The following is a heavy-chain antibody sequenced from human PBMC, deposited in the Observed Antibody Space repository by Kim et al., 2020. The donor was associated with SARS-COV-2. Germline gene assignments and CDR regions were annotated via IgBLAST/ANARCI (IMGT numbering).Heavy chain of an antibody. J-gene: IGHJ5*02. CDR3: ARREDDGYCSSTSCVPREWFDP. CDR1: GCSISSSSYF. D-gene: IGHD2-2*03. Sequence: SETLSLTCTVSGCSISSSSYFWGWIRQPPGKGLEWIGSIYYSGSTYYNPSLKSRVTISVDTSKNQFSLKLSSVTAADTAVYYCARREDDGYCSSTSCVPREWFDPWGQGTLVTVSS. V-gene: IGHV4-39*01. CDR2: IYYSGST.